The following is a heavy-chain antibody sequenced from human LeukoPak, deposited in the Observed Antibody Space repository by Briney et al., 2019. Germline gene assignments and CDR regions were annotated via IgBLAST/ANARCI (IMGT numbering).Heavy chain of an antibody. Sequence: SGGSLRLSCAASGFTFSSYAMSWVRQAPGKGLEWVSAISGSGGSTYYADSVKGRFTISRDNAKNSLYLQMNSLRAEDTAVYYCARGLEWLPDYWGQGTLVTVSS. V-gene: IGHV3-23*01. D-gene: IGHD3-3*01. J-gene: IGHJ4*02. CDR2: ISGSGGST. CDR1: GFTFSSYA. CDR3: ARGLEWLPDY.